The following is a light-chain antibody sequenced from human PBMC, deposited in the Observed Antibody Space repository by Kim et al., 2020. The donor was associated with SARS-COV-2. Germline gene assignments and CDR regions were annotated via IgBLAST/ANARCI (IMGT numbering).Light chain of an antibody. CDR2: RDR. CDR3: QVWDSRTGV. Sequence: VGQAETARSACEGISIESVNGHQYQQRPGHAPVLFIDRDRNRPSGIPDRCSGSDSGNTATLTRGGARDGDEADYYWQVWDSRTGVFGGGTQLTVL. CDR1: SIESVN. V-gene: IGLV3-9*01. J-gene: IGLJ3*02.